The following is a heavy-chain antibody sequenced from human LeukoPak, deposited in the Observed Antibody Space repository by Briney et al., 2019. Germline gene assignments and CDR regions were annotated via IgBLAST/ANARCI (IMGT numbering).Heavy chain of an antibody. D-gene: IGHD3-10*01. CDR1: GFTFSSYE. CDR2: ISSRGSTI. J-gene: IGHJ5*02. Sequence: GGSLRLSCAASGFTFSSYEMNWVRQAPGKGLEWVSYISSRGSTIYYAESVKGRFTSSRDNAKNSLYPQMSSLRAEDTAVYYCARDYYGSGSYGPWGQGTLVAVSS. V-gene: IGHV3-48*03. CDR3: ARDYYGSGSYGP.